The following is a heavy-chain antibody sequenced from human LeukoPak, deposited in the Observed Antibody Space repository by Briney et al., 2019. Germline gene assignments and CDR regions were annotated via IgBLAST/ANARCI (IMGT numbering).Heavy chain of an antibody. Sequence: SETLSLTCGVSGGAITNYYWNWIRQAPGKGLEWLGYIYYTGSTTYNPSVKSRITISLDTSKKQISLKLRSVTAADTAVYCCARRGSWGEPRPFDYWGQGTLVTVSS. J-gene: IGHJ4*02. D-gene: IGHD3-16*01. CDR1: GGAITNYY. V-gene: IGHV4-59*01. CDR3: ARRGSWGEPRPFDY. CDR2: IYYTGST.